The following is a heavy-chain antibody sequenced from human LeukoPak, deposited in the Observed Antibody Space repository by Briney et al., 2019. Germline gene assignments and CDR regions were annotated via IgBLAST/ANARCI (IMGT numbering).Heavy chain of an antibody. Sequence: GRSLRLSCAASGFTFNNYGMHWVRQAPGKGLEWVAIISYDGSNTYYADSVKGRFTISRDNSKNTLYLQMNSLRADDTAVYYCAKEYSSGWYDWGQGTLVTVSS. V-gene: IGHV3-30*18. D-gene: IGHD6-19*01. CDR2: ISYDGSNT. J-gene: IGHJ4*02. CDR1: GFTFNNYG. CDR3: AKEYSSGWYD.